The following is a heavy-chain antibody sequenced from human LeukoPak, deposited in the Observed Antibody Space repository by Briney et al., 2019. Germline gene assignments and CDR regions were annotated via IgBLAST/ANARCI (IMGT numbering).Heavy chain of an antibody. J-gene: IGHJ4*02. Sequence: PGGSLRLSCVASGFTLSSHGMHWVRQAPGKGLEWVALIWCDGTRENYADSVKGRFTISRDLSKNTLNLQMNSLRVDDTAVFYCARDLSFGSLDFRGQGTLVTVSS. CDR3: ARDLSFGSLDF. V-gene: IGHV3-33*01. CDR2: IWCDGTRE. CDR1: GFTLSSHG. D-gene: IGHD1-26*01.